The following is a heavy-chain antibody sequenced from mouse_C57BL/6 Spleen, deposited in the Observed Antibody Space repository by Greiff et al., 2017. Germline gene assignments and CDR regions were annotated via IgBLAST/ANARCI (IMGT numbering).Heavy chain of an antibody. V-gene: IGHV1-54*01. CDR1: GYAFTNYL. CDR3: ARSLYDGTGDY. D-gene: IGHD2-3*01. CDR2: INPGGGGT. Sequence: QVQLQQSGAELVRPGTSVKVSCKASGYAFTNYLIAWVKQRPGQGLEWIGVINPGGGGTNYNEKFKGKATLTADKSSSTAYMQLSSLTSEDSAVYFCARSLYDGTGDYWGQGTTLTVSS. J-gene: IGHJ2*01.